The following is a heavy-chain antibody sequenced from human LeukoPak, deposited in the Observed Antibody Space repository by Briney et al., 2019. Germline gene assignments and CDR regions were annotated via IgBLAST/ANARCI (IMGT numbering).Heavy chain of an antibody. D-gene: IGHD4-17*01. V-gene: IGHV3-21*06. Sequence: GGSLRFSCAGSGFTFSSYHMNWVRQAPGRGLEWVSSITTTSSSIYYADSVKGRFTISRDNAKNSLYLQMNSLRAEDTAVYYCARDLPSYGDYLFDYWGQGTLVTVSS. CDR1: GFTFSSYH. CDR3: ARDLPSYGDYLFDY. CDR2: ITTTSSSI. J-gene: IGHJ4*02.